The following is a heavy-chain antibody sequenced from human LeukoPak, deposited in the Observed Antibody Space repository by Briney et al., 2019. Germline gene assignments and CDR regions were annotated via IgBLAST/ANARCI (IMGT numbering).Heavy chain of an antibody. CDR2: IYSGGST. V-gene: IGHV3-53*01. CDR1: GFTVSSNY. J-gene: IGHJ6*03. D-gene: IGHD2-8*01. CDR3: ARGASYCTNGVCFYYYYMDV. Sequence: GGSLRLSCAASGFTVSSNYMSWVRQAPGKGLEWVSVIYSGGSTYYADSVKGRFTISRDNSKNTLYLQMNSLRAEDTAVYYCARGASYCTNGVCFYYYYMDVWGKGTTVTVSS.